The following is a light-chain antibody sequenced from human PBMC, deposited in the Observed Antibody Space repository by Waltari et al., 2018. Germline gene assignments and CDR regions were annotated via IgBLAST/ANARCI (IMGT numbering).Light chain of an antibody. Sequence: IVMTQSPDSLAVSLGERATIHCQSSQSVLYSSNNKNYLAWYQQKAGQPPTLLIYWASNRASGVPDRFSGSGSGTDFTLTIRSLQAEDVAVYYCQQYYATPPWTFGQGTKVEIK. CDR1: QSVLYSSNNKNY. CDR2: WAS. V-gene: IGKV4-1*01. CDR3: QQYYATPPWT. J-gene: IGKJ1*01.